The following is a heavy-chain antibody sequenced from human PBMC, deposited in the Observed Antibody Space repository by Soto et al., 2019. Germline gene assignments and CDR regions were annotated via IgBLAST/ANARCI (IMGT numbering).Heavy chain of an antibody. D-gene: IGHD2-2*01. CDR3: AGRRYCSSTSCHAFDI. CDR1: GGTFSSYA. Sequence: SVKVSCKASGGTFSSYAISWVRQAPVQGLEWMGWIIPIFGTANYAQKFQGRVTITADESTSTAYMELSSLRSEDTTVYYCAGRRYCSSTSCHAFDIWGQGTMVNVSS. CDR2: IIPIFGTA. V-gene: IGHV1-69*13. J-gene: IGHJ3*02.